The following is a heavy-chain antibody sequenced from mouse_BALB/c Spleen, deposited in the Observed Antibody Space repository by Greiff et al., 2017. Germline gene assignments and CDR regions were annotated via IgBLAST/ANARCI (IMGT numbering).Heavy chain of an antibody. D-gene: IGHD1-1*01. CDR1: GYTFTDYY. Sequence: QVQLQQSGAELARPGASVKLSCKASGYTFTDYYINWVKQRTGQGLEWIGEIYPGSGNTYYNEKFKGKATLTADKSSSTAYMQLSSLTSEDSAVYFCARADYGSSRSWYFDDWGEGTTVTVSS. CDR2: IYPGSGNT. CDR3: ARADYGSSRSWYFDD. J-gene: IGHJ1*01. V-gene: IGHV1-77*01.